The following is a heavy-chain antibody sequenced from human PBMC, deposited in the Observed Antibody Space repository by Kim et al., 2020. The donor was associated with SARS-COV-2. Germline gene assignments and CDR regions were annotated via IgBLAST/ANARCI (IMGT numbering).Heavy chain of an antibody. CDR1: GFTFSSYA. D-gene: IGHD3-3*01. Sequence: GGSLRLSCAASGFTFSSYAMSWVRQAPGKGLEWVSAISGSGGSTYYADPVKGRFTISRDNSKNTLYLQMNSLRAEDTAVYYCAKALLPVTIFGVVPTKNLYGMDVWGQGTTVTVSS. J-gene: IGHJ6*02. CDR3: AKALLPVTIFGVVPTKNLYGMDV. CDR2: ISGSGGST. V-gene: IGHV3-23*01.